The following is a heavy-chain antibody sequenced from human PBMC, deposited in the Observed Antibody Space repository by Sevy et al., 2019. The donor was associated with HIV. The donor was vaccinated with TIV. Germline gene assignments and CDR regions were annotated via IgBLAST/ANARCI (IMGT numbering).Heavy chain of an antibody. Sequence: GGSLRLSCAASGFTFDDYAMHWVRQAPGKGLEWVSLISWDGGSTYYADSVKGRFTISRDNSKNSLYLQMNSLRAEDTALYYCAKDWARYSSSHKYSSYYYYYYMDVWGKGTTVTVSS. V-gene: IGHV3-43D*04. CDR1: GFTFDDYA. CDR3: AKDWARYSSSHKYSSYYYYYYMDV. CDR2: ISWDGGST. D-gene: IGHD6-13*01. J-gene: IGHJ6*03.